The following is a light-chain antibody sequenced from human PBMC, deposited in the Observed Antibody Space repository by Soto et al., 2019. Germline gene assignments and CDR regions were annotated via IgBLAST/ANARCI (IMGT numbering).Light chain of an antibody. CDR1: SSDVGGYNY. CDR3: CSYTDSRTHI. CDR2: EVS. Sequence: QSFLTQPASVSGSPGQSVTISCTGTSSDVGGYNYVSWYQQHPGKAPKLIIFEVSYRPSGISNRFSASKSGDTASLTISGLQADDEADYYCCSYTDSRTHIFGRGTKVTVL. J-gene: IGLJ1*01. V-gene: IGLV2-14*01.